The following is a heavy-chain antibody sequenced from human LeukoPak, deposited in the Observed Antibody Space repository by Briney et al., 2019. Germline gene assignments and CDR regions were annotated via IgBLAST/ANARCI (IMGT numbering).Heavy chain of an antibody. CDR2: ISYDGSNK. V-gene: IGHV3-30*03. D-gene: IGHD2-15*01. J-gene: IGHJ6*02. CDR3: AHLGVVVAALGIDYYYGMDV. CDR1: GFTFSSYA. Sequence: GGSLRLSCAASGFTFSSYAMSWVRQAPGKGLEWVTVISYDGSNKYYADSVKGRFTISRDNSKNTLYLQMNSLRAEDTAVYYCAHLGVVVAALGIDYYYGMDVWGQGTTVTVSS.